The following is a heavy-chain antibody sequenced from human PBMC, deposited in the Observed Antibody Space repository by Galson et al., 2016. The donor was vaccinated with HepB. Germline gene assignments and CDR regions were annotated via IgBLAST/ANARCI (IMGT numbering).Heavy chain of an antibody. CDR3: AREVKGGGLIVEESAALGY. CDR1: GYTFTGYY. J-gene: IGHJ4*02. D-gene: IGHD2-2*01. CDR2: INPNSGGT. V-gene: IGHV1-2*02. Sequence: SVKVSCKASGYTFTGYYMHWVRQAPGQGLEWMGWINPNSGGTNYAQKFQGRVTMTRDTSISTAYMERRRLRSDDKAVYYCAREVKGGGLIVEESAALGYWGRGTLVTVSS.